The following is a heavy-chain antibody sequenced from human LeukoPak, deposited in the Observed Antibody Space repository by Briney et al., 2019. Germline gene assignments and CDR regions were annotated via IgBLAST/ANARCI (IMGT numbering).Heavy chain of an antibody. CDR2: VYSSGST. D-gene: IGHD3-10*01. V-gene: IGHV4-61*02. J-gene: IGHJ5*02. CDR1: GGSISSGSYY. Sequence: KSSETLSLTCTVSGGSISSGSYYWSWIRQPAGKGLEWIGRVYSSGSTNYNPSLKSRVSISVDKSKNQFSLKLSSVTAADTAVYYCAVWSYRYNWFDPWGQGTLVTVSS. CDR3: AVWSYRYNWFDP.